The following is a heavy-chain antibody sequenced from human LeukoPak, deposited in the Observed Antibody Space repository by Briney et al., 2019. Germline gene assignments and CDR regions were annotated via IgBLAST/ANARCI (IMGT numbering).Heavy chain of an antibody. CDR3: ARDVVGYEQYFDN. CDR1: GFTFSSYW. V-gene: IGHV3-74*01. CDR2: INSDGSST. Sequence: GGSLRLSCAASGFTFSSYWMHWVRQAPGKGLVWVSRINSDGSSTSYADSVKGRSTISRDNAKNTLYLQMNSLRAEDTAVYYCARDVVGYEQYFDNWGQGTLVTVSS. D-gene: IGHD5-12*01. J-gene: IGHJ4*02.